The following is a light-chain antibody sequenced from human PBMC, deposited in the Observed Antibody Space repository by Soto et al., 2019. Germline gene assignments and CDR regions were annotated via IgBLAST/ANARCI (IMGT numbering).Light chain of an antibody. CDR2: ENN. CDR1: SSNIGHNY. Sequence: QSVLTQRPSVSAAPGQKVTISCSGSSSNIGHNYVSWYQQLPGTAPKLLIYENNKRPSGIPDRFSGSKSGTSATLGITGLQTGDEADYYCGTWDSSLSAGVFGGGTKLTVL. V-gene: IGLV1-51*02. J-gene: IGLJ3*02. CDR3: GTWDSSLSAGV.